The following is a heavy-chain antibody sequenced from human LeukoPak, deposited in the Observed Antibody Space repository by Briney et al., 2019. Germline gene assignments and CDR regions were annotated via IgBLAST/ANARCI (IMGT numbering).Heavy chain of an antibody. J-gene: IGHJ5*02. CDR1: GGSISSYY. V-gene: IGHV4-4*07. CDR3: ATNPPDDCESWFDP. CDR2: IYTSGST. Sequence: SETLSLTCTVSGGSISSYYWSWIRQPAGKGLEWIGRIYTSGSTNYNPSLKSRVTMSVDTSKNQFSLKLSSVTAADTAVYYCATNPPDDCESWFDPWGQGTLVTVSS. D-gene: IGHD2-21*02.